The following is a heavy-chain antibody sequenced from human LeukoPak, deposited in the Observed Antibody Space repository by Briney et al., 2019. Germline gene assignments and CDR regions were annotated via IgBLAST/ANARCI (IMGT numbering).Heavy chain of an antibody. V-gene: IGHV3-23*01. D-gene: IGHD3-10*01. J-gene: IGHJ6*04. CDR3: AKDFNVLLWFGEPRLYGMDV. CDR2: ISGSGGST. Sequence: GGSLRLSCAASGFTFSSYAMSWVRQAPGKGLEWVSAISGSGGSTYYADSVKGRFTISRDNSKNTLYLQMNSLRAKDTAVYYCAKDFNVLLWFGEPRLYGMDVWGKGTTVTVSS. CDR1: GFTFSSYA.